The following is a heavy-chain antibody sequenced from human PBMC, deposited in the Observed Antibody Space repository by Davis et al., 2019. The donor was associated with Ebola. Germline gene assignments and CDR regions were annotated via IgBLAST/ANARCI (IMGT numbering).Heavy chain of an antibody. Sequence: PGGSLRLSCAASGFTFSSYGMHWVRQAPGKGLEWVAVIWYDGSNKYYADSVKGRFTISRDNSKNTLYLQMNSLRAEDTAVYYCARDGGSSSSTPRYYFDYWGQGTLVTVSS. CDR2: IWYDGSNK. V-gene: IGHV3-33*01. D-gene: IGHD6-6*01. J-gene: IGHJ4*02. CDR1: GFTFSSYG. CDR3: ARDGGSSSSTPRYYFDY.